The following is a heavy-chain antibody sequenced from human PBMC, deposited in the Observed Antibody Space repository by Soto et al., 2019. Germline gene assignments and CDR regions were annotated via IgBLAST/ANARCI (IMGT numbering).Heavy chain of an antibody. CDR1: GGSISSSSYY. Sequence: SETLSLTCTVSGGSISSSSYYWGWIRQPPGKGLEWIGSIYYSGSTYYNPSLKSRVTISVDTSKNQFSLKLSSVTAANTAVYYCARHCRYDILNWFDPWGQGTLVTVSS. V-gene: IGHV4-39*01. J-gene: IGHJ5*02. CDR2: IYYSGST. CDR3: ARHCRYDILNWFDP. D-gene: IGHD3-9*01.